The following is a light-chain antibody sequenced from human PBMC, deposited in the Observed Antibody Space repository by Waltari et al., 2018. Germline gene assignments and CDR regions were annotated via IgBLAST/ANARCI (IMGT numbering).Light chain of an antibody. Sequence: DIQMTQSPSSLSASVGDRVTITFRTSQCINSYLNLYQQKPGKAPKLLIYAASSLQSGFPSSFSGSGSGTDFTLTISSLQPEDVATYYCQQSYSTPLTFGGGTKVEIK. J-gene: IGKJ4*01. CDR1: QCINSY. CDR3: QQSYSTPLT. V-gene: IGKV1-39*01. CDR2: AAS.